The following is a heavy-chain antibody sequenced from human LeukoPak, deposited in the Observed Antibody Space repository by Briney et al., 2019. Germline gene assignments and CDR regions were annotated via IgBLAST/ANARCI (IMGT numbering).Heavy chain of an antibody. Sequence: GASVKVSCKASGYTFTSYGISWVRQAPGQGHEWMGWISAYNGNTNYAQKLQGRVTMTTDTSTSTAYMELRSLRSDDTAVYYCARDVYDSSGYYYNFKFDYWGQGTLVTVSS. CDR1: GYTFTSYG. J-gene: IGHJ4*02. CDR2: ISAYNGNT. D-gene: IGHD3-22*01. CDR3: ARDVYDSSGYYYNFKFDY. V-gene: IGHV1-18*01.